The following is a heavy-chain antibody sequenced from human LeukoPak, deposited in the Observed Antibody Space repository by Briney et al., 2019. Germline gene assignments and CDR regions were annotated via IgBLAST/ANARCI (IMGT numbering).Heavy chain of an antibody. CDR3: ARDSVVGGGLNNWFDP. CDR2: INPSGGST. Sequence: ASVKVSCKASGYTFTIYYMHWVRQAPGQGLEWMGIINPSGGSTSYAQKFQGRVTMTRDTSTSTVYMELSSVRSEDTAVYYCARDSVVGGGLNNWFDPWGQGTLVTVSS. CDR1: GYTFTIYY. D-gene: IGHD2-2*01. J-gene: IGHJ5*02. V-gene: IGHV1-46*01.